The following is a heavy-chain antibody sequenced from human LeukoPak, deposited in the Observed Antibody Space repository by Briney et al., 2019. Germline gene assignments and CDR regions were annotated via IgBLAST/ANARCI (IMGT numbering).Heavy chain of an antibody. CDR2: ISGSGGNT. CDR3: AKAQAYLDY. CDR1: GFAFSRYG. Sequence: GGSLRLSCAASGFAFSRYGIVWVRQAPGRGLEWVSGISGSGGNTYYGDSVKGRFTISRDNSKNTVYLQMNSLRAEDTAVYYCAKAQAYLDYWGQGTLATVSS. J-gene: IGHJ4*02. V-gene: IGHV3-23*01.